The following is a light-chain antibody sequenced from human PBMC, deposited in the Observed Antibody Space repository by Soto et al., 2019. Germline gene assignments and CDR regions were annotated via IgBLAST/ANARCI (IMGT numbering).Light chain of an antibody. V-gene: IGKV1-9*01. CDR3: QQLNGYQLA. CDR2: SAS. Sequence: DIQLTQSPSFLSASVGDTVTITCRASQGMSTYLAWYQQKPGKVPKLLLRSASTLQSGVPPRFSGGGCGTEFTLTTSTLQPDDSGIYYCQQLNGYQLAFGGGTNVEIK. CDR1: QGMSTY. J-gene: IGKJ4*01.